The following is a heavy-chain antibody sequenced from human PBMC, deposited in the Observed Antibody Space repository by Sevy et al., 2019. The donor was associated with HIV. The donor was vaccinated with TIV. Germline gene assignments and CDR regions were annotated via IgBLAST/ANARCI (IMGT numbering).Heavy chain of an antibody. D-gene: IGHD3-3*01. V-gene: IGHV1-18*01. CDR3: ARARAASFTIFCLVSLGD. J-gene: IGHJ4*02. CDR1: GYTFTSYG. Sequence: ASVKVSCKASGYTFTSYGISWVRQAPGQGLEWMVWISAYNVNTNYPQKLQGRVTMTTDTSTSTAYMELRSLRSEDTAVYYCARARAASFTIFCLVSLGDWGQGTTVTVSS. CDR2: ISAYNVNT.